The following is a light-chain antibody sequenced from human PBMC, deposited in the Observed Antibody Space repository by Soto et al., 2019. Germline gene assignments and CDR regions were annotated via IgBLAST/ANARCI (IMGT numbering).Light chain of an antibody. CDR2: GAS. CDR1: QSVSSSF. J-gene: IGKJ5*01. CDR3: QGFRA. V-gene: IGKV3-20*01. Sequence: EIVLTQSPGTLSLSPGETATLSCSASQSVSSSFLAWYQQKRGQPPRLLIYGASNRATGIPDRFSGSGSGTAFTVALSRVEPDNFAVYYCQGFRAFGQGTRLEIK.